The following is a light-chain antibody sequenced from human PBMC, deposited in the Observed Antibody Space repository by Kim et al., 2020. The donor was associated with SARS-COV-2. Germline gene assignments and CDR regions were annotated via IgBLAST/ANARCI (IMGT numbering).Light chain of an antibody. Sequence: SYELTQPPSVSVSPGQTASITCSGDKLGDKYAYWYQQKPGQSPVVVIYQDSKRPSGIPERFSGPNSGNTATLTISGTQAMDEADYSCQAWDSSTAVFGGGTQLTVL. CDR2: QDS. CDR1: KLGDKY. V-gene: IGLV3-1*01. CDR3: QAWDSSTAV. J-gene: IGLJ3*02.